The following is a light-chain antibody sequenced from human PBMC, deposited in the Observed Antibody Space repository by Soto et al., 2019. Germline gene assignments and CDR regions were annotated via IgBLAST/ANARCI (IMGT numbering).Light chain of an antibody. Sequence: EIVWAQSPATLSLSPAERATFSCRASQNVSRFLAWYQRRPGQAPKLLIYDASKRASDIPARFSGSGSGTDFTLTISSLEPEDSAVYFCQQRTNWPPTFGQGTRLEI. CDR3: QQRTNWPPT. CDR1: QNVSRF. J-gene: IGKJ5*01. V-gene: IGKV3-11*01. CDR2: DAS.